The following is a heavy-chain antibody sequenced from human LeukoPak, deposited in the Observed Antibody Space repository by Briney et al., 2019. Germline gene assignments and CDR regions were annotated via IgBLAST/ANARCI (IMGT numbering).Heavy chain of an antibody. Sequence: ASVKVSCKASGYTFTGYYMHWVRQAPGQGLEWMGWINPNSGGTNYAQKFQGRVTMTRDTSISTAYMELSRLRSDDPAVYYCARGRDVRDACALYWGQGTLVTVSS. J-gene: IGHJ4*02. V-gene: IGHV1-2*02. CDR3: ARGRDVRDACALY. CDR2: INPNSGGT. CDR1: GYTFTGYY. D-gene: IGHD2-21*02.